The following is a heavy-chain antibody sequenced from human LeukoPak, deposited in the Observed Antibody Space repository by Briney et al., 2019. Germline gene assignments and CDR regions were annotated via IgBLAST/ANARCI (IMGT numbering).Heavy chain of an antibody. CDR2: ISAYNGNT. CDR3: ARCKYYDFWSGYYNPNYYYYGMDV. CDR1: GYTFTSHG. J-gene: IGHJ6*02. Sequence: GASVKVSCKASGYTFTSHGISWVRQAPGQGLEWMGWISAYNGNTNYAQKLQGRVTMTTDTSTSTAYMELRSLRSDDTAVYYCARCKYYDFWSGYYNPNYYYYGMDVWGQGTTVTVSS. D-gene: IGHD3-3*01. V-gene: IGHV1-18*01.